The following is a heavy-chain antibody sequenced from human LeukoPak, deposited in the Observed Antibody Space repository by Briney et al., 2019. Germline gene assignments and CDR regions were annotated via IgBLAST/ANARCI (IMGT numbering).Heavy chain of an antibody. J-gene: IGHJ5*02. D-gene: IGHD4-23*01. CDR2: IYHSGSI. CDR1: GDSLGSGMYY. CDR3: ARHDFYGGTYSGWFDP. Sequence: SETLSLTCTVSGDSLGSGMYYWGWIRQAPGKGLTWIGSIYHSGSIFYNASFESRVAMSVDPSNNQFSLRLTSVTAADTAVYYCARHDFYGGTYSGWFDPWGQGTLVAVSS. V-gene: IGHV4-39*01.